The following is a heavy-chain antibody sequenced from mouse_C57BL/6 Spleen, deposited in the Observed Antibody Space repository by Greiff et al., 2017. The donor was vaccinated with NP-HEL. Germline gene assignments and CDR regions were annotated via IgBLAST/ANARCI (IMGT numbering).Heavy chain of an antibody. V-gene: IGHV1-26*01. D-gene: IGHD1-1*01. CDR2: INPNNGGT. CDR3: SRSPYYGSSEYYFDY. J-gene: IGHJ2*01. Sequence: EVQLQQSGPELVKPGASVKISCKASGYTFTDYYMNWVKQSPGKSLEWIGDINPNNGGTSYNQKFKGKATLTVDKSSSTAYMELLSLTSEDSAVYDCSRSPYYGSSEYYFDYWGQGTTLTVSS. CDR1: GYTFTDYY.